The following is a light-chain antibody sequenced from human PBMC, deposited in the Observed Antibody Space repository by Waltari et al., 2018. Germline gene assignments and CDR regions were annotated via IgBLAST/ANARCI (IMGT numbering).Light chain of an antibody. CDR3: QQYGNSGS. CDR1: QTVTRSY. V-gene: IGKV3-20*01. CDR2: AAS. J-gene: IGKJ3*01. Sequence: EIVLTQSPGTLSLSPGEQATLSCRASQTVTRSYLTWYLHKPGQAPRLLIYAASSRASGVPDRFSGSGSWTEFTLTISRLEPEDFAVYYCQQYGNSGSFGPGTTVDI.